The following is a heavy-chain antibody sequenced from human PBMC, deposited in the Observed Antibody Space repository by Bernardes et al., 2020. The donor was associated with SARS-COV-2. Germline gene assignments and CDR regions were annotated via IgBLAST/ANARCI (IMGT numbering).Heavy chain of an antibody. J-gene: IGHJ4*02. V-gene: IGHV3-21*01. CDR3: AAHPPYYYDSSGYYTGY. CDR2: ISSSSSYI. Sequence: GGSLRRSFAASGFTFSSYSMNWVRQAPGKGLEWVSSISSSSSYIYYADSVKGRFTISRDNAKNSLYLQMNSLRAEDTAVYYCAAHPPYYYDSSGYYTGYWGQGTLVTVSS. CDR1: GFTFSSYS. D-gene: IGHD3-22*01.